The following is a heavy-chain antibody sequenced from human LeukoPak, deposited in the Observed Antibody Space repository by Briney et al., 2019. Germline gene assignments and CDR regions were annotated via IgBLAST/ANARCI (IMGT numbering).Heavy chain of an antibody. CDR3: ARGNDNIWGSYPSGF. CDR2: INPTRAGT. CDR1: GYTFTAYY. V-gene: IGHV1-2*02. Sequence: ASVKVSCKASGYTFTAYYMHWARQAPGQGLEWMGWINPTRAGTKYAQKFQDRVTSTRDTSINTAFMGLSRLRSDDTAVYYCARGNDNIWGSYPSGFWGQGTLVTVSS. D-gene: IGHD3-16*02. J-gene: IGHJ4*02.